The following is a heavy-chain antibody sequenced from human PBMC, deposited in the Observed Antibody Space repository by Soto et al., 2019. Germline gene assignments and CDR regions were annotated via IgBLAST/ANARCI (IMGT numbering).Heavy chain of an antibody. CDR1: GFSLTTSGVG. V-gene: IGHV2-5*02. Sequence: QITLNESGPTVVRPTETLTLTCRFSGFSLTTSGVGVGWIRQSPGKAPEWLALIYWDDDKRYSASLESRLTITKETSKNQVVMTVSDLDPTDTATYYCAHRVLRTVFGLVTTTAIYFDFWGQGTPVAVSS. CDR3: AHRVLRTVFGLVTTTAIYFDF. D-gene: IGHD3-3*01. J-gene: IGHJ4*02. CDR2: IYWDDDK.